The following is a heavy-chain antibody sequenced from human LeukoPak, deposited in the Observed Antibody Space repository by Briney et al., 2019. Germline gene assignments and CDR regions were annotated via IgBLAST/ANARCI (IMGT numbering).Heavy chain of an antibody. CDR2: IRGSGGST. D-gene: IGHD3-3*01. Sequence: GGSLRLSCAASGFTFSSYAMSWVRQAPGKGLEWVSAIRGSGGSTYYADSVKGRFTISRDNSKNTLYLQMNSLRAEDTAVYYCAKDPFVYDFWSGYTKPRYYFDYWGQGTLVTVSS. CDR3: AKDPFVYDFWSGYTKPRYYFDY. J-gene: IGHJ4*02. V-gene: IGHV3-23*01. CDR1: GFTFSSYA.